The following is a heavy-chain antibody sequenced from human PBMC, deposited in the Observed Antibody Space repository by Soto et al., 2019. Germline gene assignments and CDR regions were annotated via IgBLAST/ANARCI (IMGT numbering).Heavy chain of an antibody. V-gene: IGHV3-11*06. Sequence: PGGSLRLSCEGSGFTFSDYYISWIRQAPGKGLEWISYSSNSGTFSRYADSVKGRFSISRDNTKNLLYLQMNSLRAEDTAVYYCARTPPGATMVRGPYYYFDLWGRGTLVTVSS. CDR1: GFTFSDYY. CDR2: SSNSGTFS. J-gene: IGHJ2*01. D-gene: IGHD3-10*01. CDR3: ARTPPGATMVRGPYYYFDL.